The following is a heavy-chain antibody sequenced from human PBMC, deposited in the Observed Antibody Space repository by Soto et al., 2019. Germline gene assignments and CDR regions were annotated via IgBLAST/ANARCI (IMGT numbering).Heavy chain of an antibody. CDR1: GGSISSYY. J-gene: IGHJ4*02. D-gene: IGHD3-22*01. V-gene: IGHV4-59*01. Sequence: TSETLSLTCTVSGGSISSYYWSWIRQPPGKGLEWIGYIYYSGSTNYNPSLKSRVTISVDTSKNQFSLKLSSVTAADTAVYYCARARFGYDSLWGQGTLVTVSS. CDR3: ARARFGYDSL. CDR2: IYYSGST.